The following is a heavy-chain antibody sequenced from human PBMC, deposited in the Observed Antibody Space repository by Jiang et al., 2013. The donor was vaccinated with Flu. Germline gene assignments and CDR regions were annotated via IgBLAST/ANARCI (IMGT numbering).Heavy chain of an antibody. Sequence: SQTLSLTCAISGDSVSSNSAAWNWIRQSPSRGLEWLGRTYYRSKWYNDYAVSVKSRVTINPDTSKNQFSLQLNSVTPEDTAVYYCARERGDMITFGGVIAEPYYFDYWGQGTLVTVSS. V-gene: IGHV6-1*01. CDR3: ARERGDMITFGGVIAEPYYFDY. CDR2: TYYRSKWYN. D-gene: IGHD3-16*02. J-gene: IGHJ4*02. CDR1: GDSVSSNSAA.